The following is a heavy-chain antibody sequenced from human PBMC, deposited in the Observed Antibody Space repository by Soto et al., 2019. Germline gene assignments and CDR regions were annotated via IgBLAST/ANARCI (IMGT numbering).Heavy chain of an antibody. CDR1: GFTFTSFW. Sequence: PGGSLRLSCAASGFTFTSFWMSWVRQAPGKGLEWVANMNEDGSEKYYVDSVEGRFTISRDNAKNSLSLQKNSLRVEDTAVYYCATGSRGKYWGQGTLVTVSS. CDR2: MNEDGSEK. D-gene: IGHD5-12*01. CDR3: ATGSRGKY. J-gene: IGHJ4*02. V-gene: IGHV3-7*01.